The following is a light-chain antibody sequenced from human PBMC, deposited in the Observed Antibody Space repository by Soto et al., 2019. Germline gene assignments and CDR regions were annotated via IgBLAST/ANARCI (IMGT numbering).Light chain of an antibody. CDR2: GAS. Sequence: EIVLTQSPATLSLSPGERATLSCRASQSVSSYLAWYQQKPGQPPRLLIYGASTRAAGIPERISGSGSGADFALSIDGLEPEDFAIYYCQQYGDSPLTFGPGTRVD. J-gene: IGKJ3*01. CDR1: QSVSSY. CDR3: QQYGDSPLT. V-gene: IGKV3-20*01.